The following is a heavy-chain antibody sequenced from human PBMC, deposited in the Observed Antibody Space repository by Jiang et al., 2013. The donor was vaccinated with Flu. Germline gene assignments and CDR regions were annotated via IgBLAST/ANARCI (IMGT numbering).Heavy chain of an antibody. V-gene: IGHV7-4-1*02. CDR2: INTNTGNP. D-gene: IGHD3-10*01. Sequence: GWINTNTGNPTYAQGXTGRLSSTLDTSVSTAYLQISSLKAEDTAVYYCARGSGLYYYYGMDVWGQGTTVTVSS. CDR3: ARGSGLYYYYGMDV. J-gene: IGHJ6*02.